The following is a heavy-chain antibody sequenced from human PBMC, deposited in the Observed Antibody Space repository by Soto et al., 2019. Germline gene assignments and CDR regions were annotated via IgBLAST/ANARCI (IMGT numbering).Heavy chain of an antibody. CDR1: GFSFGSYA. Sequence: PGGSLRLSCAASGFSFGSYALSWVRQAPGKGLGWVSTISGSDGKTFYADAVKGRFSISRDTSQNTLYLQMNSLRADDTAIYYCARWSYLDYWGQGTRVTVSS. D-gene: IGHD3-3*01. CDR2: ISGSDGKT. CDR3: ARWSYLDY. J-gene: IGHJ4*02. V-gene: IGHV3-23*01.